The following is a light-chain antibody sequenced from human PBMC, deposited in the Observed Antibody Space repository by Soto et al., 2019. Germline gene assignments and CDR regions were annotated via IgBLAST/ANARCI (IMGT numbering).Light chain of an antibody. CDR2: GAY. Sequence: EIVLTQSPGTLSLSPGERSTLSRMANQDLTDRYLAWYQQKPAQAPRLLIYGAYSRATGITDRFSGSGSGTDFTLTISRLEPEDFAVYYCQQYGSSPRTFGQGTKVDIK. V-gene: IGKV3-20*01. J-gene: IGKJ1*01. CDR3: QQYGSSPRT. CDR1: QDLTDRY.